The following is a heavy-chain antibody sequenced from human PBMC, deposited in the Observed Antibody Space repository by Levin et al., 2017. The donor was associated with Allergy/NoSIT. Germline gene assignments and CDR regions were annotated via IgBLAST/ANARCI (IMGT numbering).Heavy chain of an antibody. J-gene: IGHJ4*02. CDR2: ISSSGRTI. V-gene: IGHV3-48*03. Sequence: GESLKISCAASGFTYSSYEMNWVRQAPGKGLEWVSYISSSGRTIQYADSVKGRFTMSRDNAKNSLYLQMNSLRAEDTAVYYCARDSNWSPDHWGQGTLVTVSS. CDR3: ARDSNWSPDH. D-gene: IGHD1-20*01. CDR1: GFTYSSYE.